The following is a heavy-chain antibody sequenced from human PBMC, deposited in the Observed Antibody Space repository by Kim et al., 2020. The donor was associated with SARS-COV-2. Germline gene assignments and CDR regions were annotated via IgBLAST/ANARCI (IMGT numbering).Heavy chain of an antibody. V-gene: IGHV7-4-1*02. J-gene: IGHJ5*02. D-gene: IGHD6-19*01. CDR3: ATLGGQWLLRYFEP. Sequence: ASVKVSCKASGYPFTSYPIYWVRQAPGQGLEWMGWIDTNSGDPTYVQGFTGRFVFSLDTSVTTAYLQITNLKADDTAVYYCATLGGQWLLRYFEPWGQGTLVTVSS. CDR2: IDTNSGDP. CDR1: GYPFTSYP.